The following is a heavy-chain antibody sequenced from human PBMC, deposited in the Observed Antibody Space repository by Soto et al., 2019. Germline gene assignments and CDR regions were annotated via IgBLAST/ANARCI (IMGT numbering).Heavy chain of an antibody. J-gene: IGHJ6*02. CDR1: GFAFSSYA. CDR3: AKPPESSSTCDYYGLDV. CDR2: LSGSGATT. Sequence: VQLLESGGGLVQPGGSLRLSCAASGFAFSSYAMTWVRQAPGKGLEWVSALSGSGATTYYAASVKGRFTISRDNSNNTLSLEINSLRSEDTAVDYCAKPPESSSTCDYYGLDVWGQGTTVTVSS. D-gene: IGHD2-2*01. V-gene: IGHV3-23*01.